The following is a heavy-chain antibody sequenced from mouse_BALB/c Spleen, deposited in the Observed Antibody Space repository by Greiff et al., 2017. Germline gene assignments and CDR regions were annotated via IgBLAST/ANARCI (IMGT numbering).Heavy chain of an antibody. CDR3: ARNWEGAMDY. D-gene: IGHD4-1*01. Sequence: VQLQQSGPELVRPGVSVKISCKGSGYTFTDYAMHWVKQSHAKSLEWIGVISTYYGNTNYNQKFKGKATMTVDKSSSTAYMELARLTSEDSAIYYCARNWEGAMDYWGQGTSVTVSS. V-gene: IGHV1-67*01. J-gene: IGHJ4*01. CDR2: ISTYYGNT. CDR1: GYTFTDYA.